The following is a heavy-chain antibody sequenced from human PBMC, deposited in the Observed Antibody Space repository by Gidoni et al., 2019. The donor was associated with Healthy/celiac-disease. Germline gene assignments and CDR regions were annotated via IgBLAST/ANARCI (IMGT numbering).Heavy chain of an antibody. J-gene: IGHJ4*02. V-gene: IGHV3-9*01. Sequence: EVQLAESGGGAVQHGRSLRLSCAASGFTFDDYAMHWVRQAPGKGLEWASGISWNSGSIGYADSVKGRFTISRDNAKNSLYLQMNSLRAEDTALYYCAATGPGYWGQGTLVTVSS. CDR2: ISWNSGSI. CDR1: GFTFDDYA. CDR3: AATGPGY. D-gene: IGHD3-10*01.